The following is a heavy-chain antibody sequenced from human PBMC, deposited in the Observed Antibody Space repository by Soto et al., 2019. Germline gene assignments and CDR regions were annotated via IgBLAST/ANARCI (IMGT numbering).Heavy chain of an antibody. Sequence: PSEPLSLTCTVSGGSISSSSYYWGWIRQPPGKGLEWIGSIYYSGSTYYNPSLKSRVTISVDTSKNQFSLKLSSVTAADTAVYYCARELAIFGVVPSYGMDVWGQGTTVT. CDR2: IYYSGST. CDR1: GGSISSSSYY. V-gene: IGHV4-39*02. D-gene: IGHD3-3*01. CDR3: ARELAIFGVVPSYGMDV. J-gene: IGHJ6*02.